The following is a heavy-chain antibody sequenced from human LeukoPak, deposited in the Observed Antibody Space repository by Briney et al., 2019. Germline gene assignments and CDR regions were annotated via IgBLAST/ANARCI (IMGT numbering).Heavy chain of an antibody. V-gene: IGHV3-53*01. CDR1: GFTVSSNY. CDR3: ARGGYYYDSSGPILDY. D-gene: IGHD3-22*01. CDR2: IYSGGST. J-gene: IGHJ4*02. Sequence: GGSLRLSCAASGFTVSSNYMSWVRQAPGKGLEWVSVIYSGGSTYYADSVKGRFTISRDNSKNTLYLQMNSLRAEDTAVYYCARGGYYYDSSGPILDYWGQGTLVTVSS.